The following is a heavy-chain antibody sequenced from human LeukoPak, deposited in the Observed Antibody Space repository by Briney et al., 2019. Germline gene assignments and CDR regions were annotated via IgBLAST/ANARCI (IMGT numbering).Heavy chain of an antibody. CDR1: GGSISSYY. CDR3: ARDRGTWNDDGFDY. D-gene: IGHD1-1*01. J-gene: IGHJ4*02. Sequence: SETLSLTCTVSGGSISSYYWSWVRQPAGKGLEWVGRIYISGSTNYNPSLKSRVTMSVDTSKNQFSLKLSSVTAADTAVYYCARDRGTWNDDGFDYWGQGTLVTVSS. CDR2: IYISGST. V-gene: IGHV4-4*07.